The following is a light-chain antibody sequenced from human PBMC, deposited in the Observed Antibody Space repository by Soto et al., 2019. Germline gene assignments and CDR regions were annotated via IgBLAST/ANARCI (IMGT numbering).Light chain of an antibody. CDR1: SSDVGAYNY. V-gene: IGLV2-8*01. Sequence: QSALTQPPSASGSPGQSVTISCTGTSSDVGAYNYVSWFQQHPGKAPTLMIYEVNKRPSGVPDRFSGSKSGNTASLTVSGLQAEDEANYYCTSYAGSNKIFGGGTKLTVL. J-gene: IGLJ2*01. CDR2: EVN. CDR3: TSYAGSNKI.